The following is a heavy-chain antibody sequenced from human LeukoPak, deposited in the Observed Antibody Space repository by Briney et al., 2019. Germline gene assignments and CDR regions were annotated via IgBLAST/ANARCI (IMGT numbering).Heavy chain of an antibody. CDR3: ARRDDAFDI. Sequence: SETLSLTCIVSGGSISSHYWTWIRQPPGKGLEWVGYISYRGSTSYNPSLKSRVTISVDTSKNQFSLKLSSVTAADTAVYYCARRDDAFDIWGQGTMVAVSS. CDR2: ISYRGST. J-gene: IGHJ3*02. CDR1: GGSISSHY. V-gene: IGHV4-59*11.